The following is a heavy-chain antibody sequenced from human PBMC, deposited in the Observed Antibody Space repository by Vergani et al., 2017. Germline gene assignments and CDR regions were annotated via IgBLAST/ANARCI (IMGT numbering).Heavy chain of an antibody. CDR1: GGSFSGYY. J-gene: IGHJ3*02. CDR3: ARGSNYDSSGYDAFDI. D-gene: IGHD3-22*01. V-gene: IGHV4-34*09. Sequence: QVQLQESGPGLVKPSQTLSLTCTVYGGSFSGYYWSWIRQPPGKGLEWIGEINHSGSTNYNPSLKSRVTISVDTSKNQFSLKLSSVTAADTAVYYCARGSNYDSSGYDAFDIWGQGTMVSVSS. CDR2: INHSGST.